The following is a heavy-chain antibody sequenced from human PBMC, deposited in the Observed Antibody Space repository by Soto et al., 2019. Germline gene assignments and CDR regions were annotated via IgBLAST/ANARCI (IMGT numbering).Heavy chain of an antibody. J-gene: IGHJ6*02. CDR2: IYYSGST. V-gene: IGHV4-39*01. CDR3: ARHSPPDPRYSSGWEYGGMDV. Sequence: QLQLQESGPGLVKPSETLSLTCTVSGGSISSSSYYWGWIRQPPGKGLEWIGSIYYSGSTYYNPSLKSRVTISVDTSKNQFSLKLSSVTAADTAVYYCARHSPPDPRYSSGWEYGGMDVWGQGTTVTVSS. CDR1: GGSISSSSYY. D-gene: IGHD6-19*01.